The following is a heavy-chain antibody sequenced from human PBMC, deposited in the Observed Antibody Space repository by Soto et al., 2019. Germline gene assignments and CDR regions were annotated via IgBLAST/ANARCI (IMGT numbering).Heavy chain of an antibody. D-gene: IGHD1-1*01. J-gene: IGHJ4*02. CDR3: ARGRNATYDDM. Sequence: QVQLLQSGGGPVQPGTSVTLSCAATGFTFANYPMHLVRQGPEKGLEWLALISGDGTSQSYASSVKGRFTVTRDNSKNTLYLHLNSLRREDGAVYQCARGRNATYDDMWCQGRLVTVSS. CDR2: ISGDGTSQ. V-gene: IGHV3-30-3*01. CDR1: GFTFANYP.